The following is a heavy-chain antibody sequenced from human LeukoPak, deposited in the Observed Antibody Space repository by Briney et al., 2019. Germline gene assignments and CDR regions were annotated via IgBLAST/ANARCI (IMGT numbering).Heavy chain of an antibody. J-gene: IGHJ4*02. Sequence: EASVKVSCKVSGYTLTELSMHWVRQAPGKGLEWMGGFDPEDGETIYAQKFQGRVTMTEDTSTDTAYMELSSLRSEGTAVYYCATPGIAAAGTTYFDYWGQGTLVTVSS. CDR2: FDPEDGET. CDR3: ATPGIAAAGTTYFDY. D-gene: IGHD6-13*01. CDR1: GYTLTELS. V-gene: IGHV1-24*01.